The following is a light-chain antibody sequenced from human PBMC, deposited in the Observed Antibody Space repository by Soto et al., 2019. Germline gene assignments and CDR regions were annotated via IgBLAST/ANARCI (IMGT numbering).Light chain of an antibody. CDR1: SNDVGGYDY. CDR3: CSYAGNYTF. Sequence: QSALTQPRSVSGSPGQSVTISCTGTSNDVGGYDYVSWYQQYPGKAPTYILYDVTKRPSGVPDRFSGSKSGNTASLTISGLQADDEADYYCCSYAGNYTFFGGGTKLPS. CDR2: DVT. V-gene: IGLV2-11*01. J-gene: IGLJ2*01.